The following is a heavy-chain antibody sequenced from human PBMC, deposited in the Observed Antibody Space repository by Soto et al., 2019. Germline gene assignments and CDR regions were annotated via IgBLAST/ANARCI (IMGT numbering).Heavy chain of an antibody. CDR2: IYWDDDK. D-gene: IGHD2-15*01. CDR1: GFSVSTSGVG. J-gene: IGHJ6*02. V-gene: IGHV2-5*02. CDR3: AHKGGRGAGMDV. Sequence: QITLKESGPTLVKPTQTLTLTCTFSGFSVSTSGVGVAWIRQPPGKALEWLALIYWDDDKRYSPFLQSRVTITKDTSKNQVVQTMTHMDPVDTATYYCAHKGGRGAGMDVWGQGTTVTVSS.